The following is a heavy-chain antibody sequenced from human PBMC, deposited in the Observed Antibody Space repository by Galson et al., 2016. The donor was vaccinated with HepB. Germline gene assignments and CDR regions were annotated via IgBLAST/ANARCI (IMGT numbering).Heavy chain of an antibody. Sequence: QSGAEVKKPGASVKVSCKASGYTFTSYGLSWVRQATGQGLEWMGWMNPKSGDTGYAQNLQGRVTMTRDTSMSAAYMELSSLTSEDTAVYYCARVPRGGDRFDPGVQGTLVTVSS. V-gene: IGHV1-8*02. D-gene: IGHD3-10*01. CDR2: MNPKSGDT. J-gene: IGHJ5*02. CDR1: GYTFTSYG. CDR3: ARVPRGGDRFDP.